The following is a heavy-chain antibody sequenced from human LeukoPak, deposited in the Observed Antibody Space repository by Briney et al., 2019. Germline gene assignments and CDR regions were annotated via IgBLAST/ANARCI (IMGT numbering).Heavy chain of an antibody. CDR1: GGSITSTNW. D-gene: IGHD2-8*01. CDR3: SRENGAFSPFGY. J-gene: IGHJ4*02. V-gene: IGHV4-4*02. CDR2: VSLSGLT. Sequence: SGTLSLTCGVSGGSITSTNWWSWVRQPPGQGLEWIGEVSLSGLTNYNPSLSSRVIMALDTSKNHLSLHLTSVTAADTAVYYCSRENGAFSPFGYWGQGYLITVLS.